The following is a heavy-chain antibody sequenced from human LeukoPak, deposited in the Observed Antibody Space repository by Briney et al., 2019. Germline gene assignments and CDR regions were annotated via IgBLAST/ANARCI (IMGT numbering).Heavy chain of an antibody. CDR1: GYTFTSYD. CDR3: ARGDYTIFGVVIRNWFDP. V-gene: IGHV1-8*03. J-gene: IGHJ5*02. Sequence: GASVKVSCKASGYTFTSYDINWVRQATGQGLEWMGWMNPNSGNTGYAQKFQGRVTITRNTSISTAYMELSSLRSGDTAVYYCARGDYTIFGVVIRNWFDPWGQGTLVTVSS. CDR2: MNPNSGNT. D-gene: IGHD3-3*01.